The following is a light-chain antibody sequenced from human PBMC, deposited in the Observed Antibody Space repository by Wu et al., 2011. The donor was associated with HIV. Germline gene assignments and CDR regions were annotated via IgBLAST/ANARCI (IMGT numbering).Light chain of an antibody. CDR1: QSVSNN. CDR3: QQYNNWPPT. CDR2: GAS. J-gene: IGKJ3*01. V-gene: IGKV3-15*01. Sequence: EIVLTQSPDTLSLSPGERATLSCRASQSVSNNLAWYQQIPGQPPRLLIYGASTRATGVPARFSGSGSGTEFTLTISSLQSEDFAIHFCQQYNNWPPTFGLGTKVDIK.